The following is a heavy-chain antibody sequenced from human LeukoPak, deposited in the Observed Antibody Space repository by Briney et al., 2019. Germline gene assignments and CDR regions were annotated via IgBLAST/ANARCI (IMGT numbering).Heavy chain of an antibody. D-gene: IGHD3-16*02. Sequence: NPSETLSLTCTVSGGSISSYYWSWIRQPPGKGLEWIGYIYYSGSTNYNPSLKSRVTISVDTSKNQFSLKLSSVTAADTAVYYCAQYYVWGSYRYFDYWGQGTLVTVSS. J-gene: IGHJ4*02. V-gene: IGHV4-59*08. CDR1: GGSISSYY. CDR3: AQYYVWGSYRYFDY. CDR2: IYYSGST.